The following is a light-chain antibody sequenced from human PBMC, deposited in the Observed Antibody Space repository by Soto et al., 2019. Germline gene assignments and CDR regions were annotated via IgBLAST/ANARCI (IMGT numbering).Light chain of an antibody. J-gene: IGKJ4*01. CDR3: QQYNNWPLT. Sequence: EVVMTQSLATLSVSPGERATLSCRASQSVSSSLAWYQQKPGQAPRLLIYGASTRATGIPAWFSGSGSGTEFTLTISSLQSEDFAVYYCQQYNNWPLTFGGGTKVEIK. CDR2: GAS. V-gene: IGKV3-15*01. CDR1: QSVSSS.